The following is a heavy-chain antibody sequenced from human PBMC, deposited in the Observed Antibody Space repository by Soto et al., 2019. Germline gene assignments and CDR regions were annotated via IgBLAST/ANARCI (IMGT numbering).Heavy chain of an antibody. V-gene: IGHV1-69*01. J-gene: IGHJ6*02. CDR1: RDTFSNCA. D-gene: IGHD3-16*01. CDR3: ARGETYLGV. Sequence: QVQLVQSGAEVKKPGSSVKVSCKASRDTFSNCAINWVRQAPGQGLEWMGGIIPIFGSTKYAEKFQGRVTITADESTSTAYMELSSLRFEDTAVYYCARGETYLGVWGQGTTVTVSS. CDR2: IIPIFGST.